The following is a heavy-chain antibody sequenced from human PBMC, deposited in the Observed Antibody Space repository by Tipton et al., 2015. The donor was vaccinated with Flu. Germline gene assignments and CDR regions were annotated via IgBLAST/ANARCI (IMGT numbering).Heavy chain of an antibody. Sequence: TLSLTCTVSGGSITGYYWSWIRRPPGKRLELIGSIYPSGTTYYNPSLKSRVTISVDTSKSQFSLMLRSVTAADTAVYYCARLSYYDVDLKNFYFDHWGQGALVTVSS. D-gene: IGHD3-10*02. V-gene: IGHV4-59*05. CDR3: ARLSYYDVDLKNFYFDH. J-gene: IGHJ4*02. CDR1: GGSITGYY. CDR2: IYPSGTT.